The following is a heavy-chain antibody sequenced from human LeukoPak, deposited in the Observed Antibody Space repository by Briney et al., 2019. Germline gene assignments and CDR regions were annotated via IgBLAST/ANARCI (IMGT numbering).Heavy chain of an antibody. J-gene: IGHJ5*02. CDR2: INPNSGGT. CDR3: ARDYCSSTSCLVDWFDP. CDR1: GYTFTGYY. D-gene: IGHD2-2*01. Sequence: ASVKVSCKASGYTFTGYYMHWVRQAPGQGLEWMGWINPNSGGTNYAQEFQGRVTMTRDTSINTAYMELSRLRSDDTAVYYCARDYCSSTSCLVDWFDPWGQGTLVTVSS. V-gene: IGHV1-2*02.